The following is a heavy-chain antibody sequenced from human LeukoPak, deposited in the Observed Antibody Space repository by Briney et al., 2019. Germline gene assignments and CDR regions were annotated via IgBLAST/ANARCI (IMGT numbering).Heavy chain of an antibody. CDR2: ISGSGGST. J-gene: IGHJ4*02. Sequence: GGSLRLSCAASGFTFSSYAMSWVRQVPGKGLEWVSAISGSGGSTYYADSVKGRFTISRDNSKNTLYLQMNSLRAEDTAVYYCAKEPKHIVVVTAIRYWGQGTLVTVSS. D-gene: IGHD2-21*02. CDR1: GFTFSSYA. CDR3: AKEPKHIVVVTAIRY. V-gene: IGHV3-23*01.